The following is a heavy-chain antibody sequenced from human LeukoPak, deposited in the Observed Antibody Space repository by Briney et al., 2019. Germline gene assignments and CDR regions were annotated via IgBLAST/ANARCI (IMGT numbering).Heavy chain of an antibody. CDR3: AREMVRGVTRGRFDY. CDR2: INAGNGNT. CDR1: GYTFTTYN. J-gene: IGHJ4*02. D-gene: IGHD3-10*01. Sequence: ASVKVSCKASGYTFTTYNMHWVRQALGQRLEWMGWINAGNGNTKYSQKFQARVTITRDTSASTAYMELSSLRSEDTAVYYCAREMVRGVTRGRFDYWGRGTLVSVSS. V-gene: IGHV1-3*01.